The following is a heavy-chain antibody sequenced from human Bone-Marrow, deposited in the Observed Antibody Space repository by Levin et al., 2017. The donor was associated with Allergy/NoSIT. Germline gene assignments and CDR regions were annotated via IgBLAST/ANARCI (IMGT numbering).Heavy chain of an antibody. J-gene: IGHJ6*02. Sequence: SVKVSCTASGGTFSNNAVSWVRQAPGQGLEWMGGIIPLFRTRSHAQKYQGRLTITADESAGTAYMELSSLTSEDTAVYYCARGGNINSTLFFYYGMDVWGQGTTVTVS. CDR1: GGTFSNNA. CDR2: IIPLFRTR. D-gene: IGHD2/OR15-2a*01. V-gene: IGHV1-69*13. CDR3: ARGGNINSTLFFYYGMDV.